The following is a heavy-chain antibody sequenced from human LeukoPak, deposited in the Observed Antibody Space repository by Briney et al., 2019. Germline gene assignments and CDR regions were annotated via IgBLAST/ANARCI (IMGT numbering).Heavy chain of an antibody. J-gene: IGHJ4*02. Sequence: SETLSLTCAVYGGSFSGYYWSWIRQPPGKGLEWIGEINHSGSTNYSPSLKSRVTISVDTSKNQFSLKLSSVTAADTAVYYCARAGNSSGYCDSWGQGTLVTVSS. CDR2: INHSGST. CDR1: GGSFSGYY. CDR3: ARAGNSSGYCDS. D-gene: IGHD3-22*01. V-gene: IGHV4-34*01.